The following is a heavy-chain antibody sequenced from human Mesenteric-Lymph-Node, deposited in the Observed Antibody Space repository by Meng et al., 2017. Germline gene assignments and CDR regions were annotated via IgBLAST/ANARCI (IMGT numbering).Heavy chain of an antibody. D-gene: IGHD1-1*01. CDR2: INHSGST. J-gene: IGHJ4*02. Sequence: QGQLQESGPGLVKPSGTLSLTCDVSGGSIRNDQWWSWVRQAPGKGLEWIGEINHSGSTNYNPSLKSRVTISVDTSKNQFSLKLSSVTATDTAVYYCARERSRNDVGYFDYWGRGNLVTVSS. CDR3: ARERSRNDVGYFDY. CDR1: GGSIRNDQW. V-gene: IGHV4-4*02.